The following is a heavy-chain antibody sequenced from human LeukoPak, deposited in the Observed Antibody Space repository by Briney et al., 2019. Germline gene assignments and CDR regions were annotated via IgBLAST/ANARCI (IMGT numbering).Heavy chain of an antibody. CDR1: GFPFSRYG. V-gene: IGHV3-33*01. J-gene: IGHJ4*02. Sequence: RSLSLSCAASGFPFSRYGMHWVRQAPGKGLEWVAVIWYDGSNPDYADSVKGRFTISRDNSKNTLYLQMNSLRAEDTAVYYCARGNIVGATNLDYWGQGTLVTVSS. CDR2: IWYDGSNP. CDR3: ARGNIVGATNLDY. D-gene: IGHD1-26*01.